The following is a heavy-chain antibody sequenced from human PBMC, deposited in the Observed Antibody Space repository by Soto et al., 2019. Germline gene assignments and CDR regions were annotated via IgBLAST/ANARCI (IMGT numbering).Heavy chain of an antibody. CDR2: ISYDGSNSGSYI. CDR1: GRMQCRCD. Sequence: GGSVRLPCGVWGRMQCRCDVLGRRQARGEGREGVADISYDGSNSGSYIYYADSVRGRFIISRDNAKNSLYLQMDSLRAEDTAVYYCARGDCSGGSCYYIVYFHMDVWGKGTTVTVSS. J-gene: IGHJ6*03. CDR3: ARGDCSGGSCYYIVYFHMDV. D-gene: IGHD2-15*01. V-gene: IGHV3-30*07.